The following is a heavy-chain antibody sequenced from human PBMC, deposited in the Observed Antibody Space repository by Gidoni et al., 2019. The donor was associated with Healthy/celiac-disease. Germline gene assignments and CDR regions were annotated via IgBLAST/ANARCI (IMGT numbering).Heavy chain of an antibody. V-gene: IGHV5-51*01. Sequence: EVQLVQSGAEVKTPGESLKISCKGSGYSFPSYWIGWVRQMPGKGLEWMGIIYPGDSDTRYSPSFQGQVTISADKSISTAYLQWSSLKASDTAMYYCARSRSGSYWDYYYYGMDVWGQGTTVTVSS. D-gene: IGHD1-26*01. CDR2: IYPGDSDT. CDR1: GYSFPSYW. CDR3: ARSRSGSYWDYYYYGMDV. J-gene: IGHJ6*02.